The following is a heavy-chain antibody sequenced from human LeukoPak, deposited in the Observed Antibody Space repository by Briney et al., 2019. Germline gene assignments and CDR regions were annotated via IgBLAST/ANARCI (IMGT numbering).Heavy chain of an antibody. CDR3: ASSYYYAFDI. V-gene: IGHV4-59*01. CDR1: GGSISSYY. CDR2: IYYSGST. D-gene: IGHD3-10*01. J-gene: IGHJ3*02. Sequence: SETLSLTCTVSGGSISSYYWSWIRQPPGKGLEWIGYIYYSGSTNCNPSLKSRVTISVDTSKNQFSLKLSSVTAADTAVYYCASSYYYAFDIWGQGTMVTVSS.